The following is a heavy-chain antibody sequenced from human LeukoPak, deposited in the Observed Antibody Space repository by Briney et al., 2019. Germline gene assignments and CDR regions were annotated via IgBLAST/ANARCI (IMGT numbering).Heavy chain of an antibody. CDR2: IYHSGST. V-gene: IGHV4-38-2*01. Sequence: PSETLSLTCAVSGYSISSGYYWGWIRQPPGKGLEWIGSIYHSGSTYYNPSLKSRVTISVDTSKNQFSLKLSSVTAADTAVYYCASHYYDSSGQDYWGQGTLVTVSS. D-gene: IGHD3-22*01. J-gene: IGHJ4*02. CDR1: GYSISSGYY. CDR3: ASHYYDSSGQDY.